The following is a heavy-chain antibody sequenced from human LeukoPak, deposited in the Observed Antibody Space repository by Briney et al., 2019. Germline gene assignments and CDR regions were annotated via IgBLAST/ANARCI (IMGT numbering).Heavy chain of an antibody. V-gene: IGHV2-70*11. CDR3: ARTSTYGSGSSFDY. CDR2: IDWDDDK. Sequence: SGPTLVNPTQTLTLICTFSGFSLSTSGMCVSWIRQPPGKALEWLARIDWDDDKYYSTSLKTRLTISKDTSKNQVVLTMTNMDPVDTATYYCARTSTYGSGSSFDYWGQGTLVTVSS. D-gene: IGHD3-10*01. J-gene: IGHJ4*02. CDR1: GFSLSTSGMC.